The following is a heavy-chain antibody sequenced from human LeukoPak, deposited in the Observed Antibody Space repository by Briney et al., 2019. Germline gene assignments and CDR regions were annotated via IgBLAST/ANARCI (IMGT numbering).Heavy chain of an antibody. D-gene: IGHD1-26*01. CDR3: ARREYSGSYSRYYYYYMDV. CDR2: ISAYNGNT. CDR1: GGTFSSYA. Sequence: ASVKVSCKASGGTFSSYAISWVRQAPGQGLEWMGWISAYNGNTNYAQKLQGRVTMTTDTSTSTAYMELRSLRSDDTAVYYCARREYSGSYSRYYYYYMDVWGKGTTVTISS. V-gene: IGHV1-18*01. J-gene: IGHJ6*03.